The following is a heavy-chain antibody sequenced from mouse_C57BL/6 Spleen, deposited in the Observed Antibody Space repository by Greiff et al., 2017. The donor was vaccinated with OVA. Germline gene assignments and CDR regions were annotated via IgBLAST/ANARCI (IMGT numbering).Heavy chain of an antibody. D-gene: IGHD1-1*01. CDR3: ARGGPSYYGSRAMDY. Sequence: EVKLVESGGGLVKPGGSLKLSCAASGFTFSSYAMSWVRQTPEKRLEWVATISDGGSYTYYPDNVKGRFTISRDNAKNNLYLQMSHLKSEDTAMYYCARGGPSYYGSRAMDYWGQGTSVTVSS. J-gene: IGHJ4*01. V-gene: IGHV5-4*03. CDR1: GFTFSSYA. CDR2: ISDGGSYT.